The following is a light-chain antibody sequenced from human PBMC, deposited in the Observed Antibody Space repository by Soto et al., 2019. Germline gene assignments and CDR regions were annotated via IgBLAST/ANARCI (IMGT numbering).Light chain of an antibody. J-gene: IGLJ1*01. CDR2: DDN. Sequence: SYELTQPPSVSVAPGQTARISCGGSNIGSKSVHWFQQKPGQAPVLVVYDDNDRPSGIPERFSGSNSGNTATLTISRVEAGDEADYYCQVWDSISDHFVFGTGTKLTVL. CDR3: QVWDSISDHFV. CDR1: NIGSKS. V-gene: IGLV3-21*02.